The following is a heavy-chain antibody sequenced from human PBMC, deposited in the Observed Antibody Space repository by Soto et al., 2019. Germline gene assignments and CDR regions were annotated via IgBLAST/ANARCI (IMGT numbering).Heavy chain of an antibody. CDR1: GGSFSGYY. D-gene: IGHD3-10*01. CDR2: INHSGST. J-gene: IGHJ5*02. V-gene: IGHV4-34*01. Sequence: SETLSLTCAVYGGSFSGYYWSWIRQPPGKGLEWIGEINHSGSTNYNPSLKSRVTISVDTSKNQFSLKLSSVTAADTAVYYCARGPELLWFGELSYQYNWFDPWGQGTLVTVSS. CDR3: ARGPELLWFGELSYQYNWFDP.